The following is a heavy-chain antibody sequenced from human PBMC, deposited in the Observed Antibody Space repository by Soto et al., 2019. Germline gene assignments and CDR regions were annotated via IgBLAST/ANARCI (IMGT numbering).Heavy chain of an antibody. CDR3: ASAAREYYYYGMDV. Sequence: EVQLLESGGGLVQPGGSLRLSCAASGFTFSSYAMSWVRQAPGKGLEWVPAISGSGGSTYYADSVKGRFTISRDNSKNTLYLQMNSLRAEDTAVYYCASAAREYYYYGMDVWGQGTTVTVSS. CDR1: GFTFSSYA. CDR2: ISGSGGST. V-gene: IGHV3-23*01. J-gene: IGHJ6*02.